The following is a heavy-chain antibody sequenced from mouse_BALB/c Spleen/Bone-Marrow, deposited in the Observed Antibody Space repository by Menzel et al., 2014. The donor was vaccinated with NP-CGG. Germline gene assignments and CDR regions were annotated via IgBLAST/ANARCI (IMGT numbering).Heavy chain of an antibody. CDR1: GYTFTSYW. J-gene: IGHJ2*01. CDR3: TSWDY. Sequence: LQQSGSELVRPGASVKLSCKASGYTFTSYWMHWVKQRHGQGPEWIGNIYPGSGSTNYGEKFKSKGTLTVDTSSSTAYMHLSSLTSEDSAVYYCTSWDYWGQGTTLTVSS. V-gene: IGHV1S22*01. CDR2: IYPGSGST.